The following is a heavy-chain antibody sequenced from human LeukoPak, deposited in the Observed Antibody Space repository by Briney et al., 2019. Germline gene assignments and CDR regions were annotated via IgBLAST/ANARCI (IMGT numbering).Heavy chain of an antibody. CDR3: AKDISYDSSGPMETDY. J-gene: IGHJ4*02. CDR1: GFTFDDYA. D-gene: IGHD3-22*01. Sequence: GGSLRLSCAASGFTFDDYAMHWVRQAPGKGLECVSLISWDGGSTYYADSVKGRFIISRDNSKNSLYLQMNSLRADDTALYYCAKDISYDSSGPMETDYWGQGTPVTVSS. V-gene: IGHV3-43D*03. CDR2: ISWDGGST.